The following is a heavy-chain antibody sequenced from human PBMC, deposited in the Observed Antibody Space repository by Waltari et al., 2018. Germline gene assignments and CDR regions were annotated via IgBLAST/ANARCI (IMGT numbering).Heavy chain of an antibody. J-gene: IGHJ5*01. CDR3: ARDGALTTADYRWFDS. CDR2: MNPINGKV. CDR1: GYTFTSHD. V-gene: IGHV1-8*01. Sequence: QVQLVQSGPEVKKPGASVKVSCKTSGYTFTSHDINWVRQAAGQGLEWMGWMNPINGKVGYAQRFKGRLTVTRNTSISTVFMELNSLTSEDTAVYYCARDGALTTADYRWFDSWGQGTLVTVSS. D-gene: IGHD3-10*01.